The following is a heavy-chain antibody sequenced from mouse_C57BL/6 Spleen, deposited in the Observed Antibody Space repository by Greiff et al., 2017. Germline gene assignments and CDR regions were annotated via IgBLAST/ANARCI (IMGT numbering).Heavy chain of an antibody. D-gene: IGHD1-1*01. J-gene: IGHJ4*01. CDR3: AIHYYGSSYGNYYAMDY. V-gene: IGHV1-82*01. CDR2: IYPGDGDT. CDR1: GYAFSSSW. Sequence: VTLVESGPELVKPGASVKISCKASGYAFSSSWLNWVKQRPGKGLEWIGRIYPGDGDTNYNGKFKGKATLTADKSSSTAYMQLSSLTSEDSAVYYGAIHYYGSSYGNYYAMDYWGQGTSVTVSS.